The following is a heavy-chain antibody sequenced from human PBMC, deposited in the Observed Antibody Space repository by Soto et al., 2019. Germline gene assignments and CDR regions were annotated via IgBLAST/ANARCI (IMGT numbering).Heavy chain of an antibody. Sequence: ASVKVSCKASGYTFTSYYMHWVRQAPGQGLEWMGIINPSGGSTSYAQKFQGRVTMTRDTSTSTVYTELSSLRSEDTAVYYCARAADIVVVVAATLYYWGQGTLVTVSS. V-gene: IGHV1-46*01. CDR1: GYTFTSYY. CDR3: ARAADIVVVVAATLYY. J-gene: IGHJ4*02. D-gene: IGHD2-15*01. CDR2: INPSGGST.